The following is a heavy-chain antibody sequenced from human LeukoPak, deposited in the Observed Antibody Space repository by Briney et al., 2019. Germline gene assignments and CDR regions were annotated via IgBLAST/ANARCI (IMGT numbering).Heavy chain of an antibody. V-gene: IGHV3-53*01. J-gene: IGHJ4*02. D-gene: IGHD5-24*01. CDR2: FYVGGAT. CDR1: GFSVTNNY. CDR3: ARGDGYNFFDY. Sequence: PGGSLRLSCAVSGFSVTNNYMSWVRQAPGKGLEWVSVFYVGGATYYADSVKGRFTISRDNSENTLYLQMKSLRGEDTAVYYCARGDGYNFFDYWGQGTLVTVSS.